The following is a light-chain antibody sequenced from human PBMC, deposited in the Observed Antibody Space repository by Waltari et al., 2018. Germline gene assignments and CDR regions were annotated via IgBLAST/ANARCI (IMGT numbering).Light chain of an antibody. CDR1: RSDVGGYNR. CDR2: EVS. J-gene: IGLJ2*01. Sequence: QSALTQPPSVSGSPGKSLTIPCPGPRSDVGGYNRVSWYQQPPGTAPKLIIYEVSDRPSGVPDRFSGSKSDNTASLTISGLQAEDEADYYCSSYTSSSTLVFGGGTKLTVL. V-gene: IGLV2-18*02. CDR3: SSYTSSSTLV.